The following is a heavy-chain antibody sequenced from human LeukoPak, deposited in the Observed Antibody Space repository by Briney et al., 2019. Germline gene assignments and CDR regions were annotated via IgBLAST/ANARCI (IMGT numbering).Heavy chain of an antibody. CDR3: ARHSSGWQYYYYGMDV. Sequence: SETLSLTCTVSGGSISSYYWSWIRQPPGKGLEWIGYIYYSGSTNYNPSLKSRVTISVDTPKNQFSLKLSSVTAADTAVYYCARHSSGWQYYYYGMDVWGQGTTVTVSS. V-gene: IGHV4-59*08. CDR1: GGSISSYY. J-gene: IGHJ6*02. D-gene: IGHD6-19*01. CDR2: IYYSGST.